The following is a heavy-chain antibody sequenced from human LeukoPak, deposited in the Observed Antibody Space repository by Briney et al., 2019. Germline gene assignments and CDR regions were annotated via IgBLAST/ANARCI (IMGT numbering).Heavy chain of an antibody. D-gene: IGHD1-14*01. CDR1: GFTFRSYA. V-gene: IGHV3-30-3*01. CDR3: AREAGWYFDL. Sequence: PGGALRLSCAGPGFTFRSYAMHLVRQAPGQGLEWVAVISYDGSNKCCADSVKGRLTISRDNSKNTLYLQMNSLRAEDTAVYCCAREAGWYFDLWGRGTLVTVSS. CDR2: ISYDGSNK. J-gene: IGHJ2*01.